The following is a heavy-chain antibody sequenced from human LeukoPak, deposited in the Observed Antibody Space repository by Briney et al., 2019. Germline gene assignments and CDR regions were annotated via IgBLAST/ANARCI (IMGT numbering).Heavy chain of an antibody. Sequence: ASVKVSCKASGYTFSSYGISWVRQAPGQGLEWMGWISVYNGDTNYAQNFRDRVTMATDTSTSTAYMELRSLRSDDTAVYYCARDAGGSGSHGYYYYMDVWGKGTTVTVSS. CDR2: ISVYNGDT. J-gene: IGHJ6*03. CDR3: ARDAGGSGSHGYYYYMDV. D-gene: IGHD3-3*01. CDR1: GYTFSSYG. V-gene: IGHV1-18*01.